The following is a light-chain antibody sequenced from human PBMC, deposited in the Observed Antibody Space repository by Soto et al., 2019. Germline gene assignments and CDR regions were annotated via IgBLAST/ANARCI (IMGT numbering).Light chain of an antibody. J-gene: IGKJ1*01. CDR3: QQYGSSGT. CDR1: QSVSSNY. V-gene: IGKV3-20*01. Sequence: EIVLTQSPGTLSLSPGETATLSCRASQSVSSNYVAWFHQKPGQAPRLLIYGASSRATGIPDRFSGSGSGTDFTLTISRLEPEDFAVYYCQQYGSSGTFGQGTKVDIK. CDR2: GAS.